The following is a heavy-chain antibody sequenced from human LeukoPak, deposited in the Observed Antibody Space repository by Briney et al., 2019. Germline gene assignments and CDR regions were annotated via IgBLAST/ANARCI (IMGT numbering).Heavy chain of an antibody. Sequence: GASLRLSCAASGFTFSSYGMSWVRQAPGKGLGWFSIISGSGGSTYYADSVKGRFTISRDNSKNTLYLQMNSLRAEDTAVYYCAKDGLVWFGELDWGQGTLVTVSS. CDR1: GFTFSSYG. V-gene: IGHV3-23*01. D-gene: IGHD3-10*01. J-gene: IGHJ4*02. CDR2: ISGSGGST. CDR3: AKDGLVWFGELD.